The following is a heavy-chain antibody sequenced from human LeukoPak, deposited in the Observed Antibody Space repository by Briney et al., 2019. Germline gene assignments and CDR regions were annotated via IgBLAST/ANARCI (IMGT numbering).Heavy chain of an antibody. V-gene: IGHV3-15*01. CDR1: GFTFSNAW. D-gene: IGHD3-3*01. CDR2: IKSKTDGGTT. CDR3: SRDGEITLFGVVTYYFDC. Sequence: PGGSLRLSCAASGFTFSNAWMSWVRQAPGKGLEWVGRIKSKTDGGTTDYAAPVKGRFTISRDDSKNTLYLQMNSLKTEDTAVYYCSRDGEITLFGVVTYYFDCRGQGTLVTVSS. J-gene: IGHJ4*02.